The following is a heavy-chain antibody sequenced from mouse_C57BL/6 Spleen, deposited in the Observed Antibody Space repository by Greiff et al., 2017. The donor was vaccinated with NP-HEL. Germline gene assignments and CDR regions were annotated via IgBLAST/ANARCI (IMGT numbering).Heavy chain of an antibody. CDR3: ARSHDTGDY. D-gene: IGHD1-1*01. Sequence: QVQLQQSGPELVKPGASVKISCKASGYAFSSSWMNWVKQRPGKGLEWIGRIYPGDGDTNYNGKFKGKATLTADKSSSTAYMQLSSLTSEDSAVYFCARSHDTGDYWGQGTTLTVSS. V-gene: IGHV1-82*01. J-gene: IGHJ2*01. CDR1: GYAFSSSW. CDR2: IYPGDGDT.